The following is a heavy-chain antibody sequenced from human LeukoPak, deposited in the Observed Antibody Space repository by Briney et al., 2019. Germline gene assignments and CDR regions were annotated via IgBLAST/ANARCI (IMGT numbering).Heavy chain of an antibody. CDR1: DDSITIYY. D-gene: IGHD6-19*01. J-gene: IGHJ4*02. CDR2: IYYSGST. Sequence: PSETLSLTCTVSDDSITIYYWSWIRQPPGKGLEWIGYIYYSGSTNYNPSLKSRVTISVDTSKNQFSLKLSSVTAADTAVYYCATDATTNRLKGVSGWYMVDYWGQGTLVTVSS. V-gene: IGHV4-59*01. CDR3: ATDATTNRLKGVSGWYMVDY.